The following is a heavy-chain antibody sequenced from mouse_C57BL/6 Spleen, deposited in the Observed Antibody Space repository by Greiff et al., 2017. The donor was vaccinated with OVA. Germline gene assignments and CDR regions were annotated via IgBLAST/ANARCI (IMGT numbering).Heavy chain of an antibody. Sequence: EVQRVESGGGLVKPGGSLKLSCAASGFTFSSYAMSWVRQTPEKRLEWVATISDGGSYTYYPDNVKGRFTISRDNAKNNLYLQMSHLKSEDTAMYYCARDRGYDYLYYFDYWGQGTTLTVSS. CDR1: GFTFSSYA. J-gene: IGHJ2*01. V-gene: IGHV5-4*01. D-gene: IGHD2-4*01. CDR2: ISDGGSYT. CDR3: ARDRGYDYLYYFDY.